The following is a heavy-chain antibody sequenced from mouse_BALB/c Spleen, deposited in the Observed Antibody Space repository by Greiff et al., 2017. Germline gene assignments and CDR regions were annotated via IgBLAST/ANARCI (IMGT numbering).Heavy chain of an antibody. Sequence: VQLQQSGAELVRSGASVKLSCTASGFNIKDYYMHWVKQRPEQGLEWIGWIDPENGDTEYAPKFQGKATMTADTSSNTAYLQLSSLTSEDTAVYYCARFGVRRVSGYAMDYWGQGTSVTVSS. D-gene: IGHD2-14*01. V-gene: IGHV14-4*02. CDR1: GFNIKDYY. CDR2: IDPENGDT. CDR3: ARFGVRRVSGYAMDY. J-gene: IGHJ4*01.